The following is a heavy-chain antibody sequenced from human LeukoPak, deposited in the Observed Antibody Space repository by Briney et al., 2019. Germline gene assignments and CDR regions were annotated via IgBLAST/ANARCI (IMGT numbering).Heavy chain of an antibody. V-gene: IGHV5-51*01. J-gene: IGHJ4*02. CDR2: IFPSDSNI. Sequence: GEPLKISCQFSGYRFTSYYIAWVRQMPGKGLEYMGIIFPSDSNIMYSPSFEGHVAISADKSVNTAYLQWSSLKASDSAMYYCAGGGWISPDHWGQGTLVTVSS. D-gene: IGHD2-2*03. CDR1: GYRFTSYY. CDR3: AGGGWISPDH.